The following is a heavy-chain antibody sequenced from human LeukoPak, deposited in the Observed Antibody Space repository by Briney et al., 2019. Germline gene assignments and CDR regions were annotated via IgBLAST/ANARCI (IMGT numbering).Heavy chain of an antibody. CDR1: GFTFSTYE. J-gene: IGHJ4*02. V-gene: IGHV3-48*03. CDR2: ISSSGSTI. D-gene: IGHD3-22*01. CDR3: AGDNYDSSGPYYFDY. Sequence: GGSLRLSCAASGFTFSTYEMTWVRQSPGKGLEWVSYISSSGSTIYYADSVKGRFTISRDNARNSLYLQMNSLRAEDTDVYYCAGDNYDSSGPYYFDYWGQGTLVTVSS.